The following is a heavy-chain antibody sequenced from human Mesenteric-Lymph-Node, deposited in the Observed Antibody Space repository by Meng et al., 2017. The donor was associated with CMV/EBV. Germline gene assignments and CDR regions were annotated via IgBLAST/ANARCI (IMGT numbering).Heavy chain of an antibody. J-gene: IGHJ6*02. V-gene: IGHV1-2*02. CDR1: GYTFTGYY. D-gene: IGHD3-10*01. Sequence: ASVKVSCKASGYTFTGYYMHWVRQAPGQGLEWMGWINPNSGGTNYAQKFQGRVTMTRDTSISTAYMELSRLRSDDTAVYYRAGEGAYYGSGTMLWGGETYYYGMDVWGQGTTVTVSS. CDR3: AGEGAYYGSGTMLWGGETYYYGMDV. CDR2: INPNSGGT.